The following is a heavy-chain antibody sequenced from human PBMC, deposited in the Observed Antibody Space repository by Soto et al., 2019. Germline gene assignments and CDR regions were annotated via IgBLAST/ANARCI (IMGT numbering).Heavy chain of an antibody. CDR1: GYTFTSYY. CDR3: ARDVEATIDESPGGLLDY. V-gene: IGHV1-46*01. Sequence: GASVKVSCKASGYTFTSYYMHWVRQAPGQGLEWMGIIYPSGGSTSYAQKFQGRVTMTRDTSTSTVYMELSSLRSEDTAVYYCARDVEATIDESPGGLLDYWCQGNLLTISS. J-gene: IGHJ4*02. D-gene: IGHD5-12*01. CDR2: IYPSGGST.